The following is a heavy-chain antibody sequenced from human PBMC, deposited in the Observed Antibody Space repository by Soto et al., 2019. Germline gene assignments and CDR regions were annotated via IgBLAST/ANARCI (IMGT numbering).Heavy chain of an antibody. D-gene: IGHD2-2*01. J-gene: IGHJ6*02. CDR1: GYTFANYA. Sequence: HVQLVQSGAEVKKPGASVKVSCKASGYTFANYAMHWVRQAPGQRLEWMGWINAGNGNTKYPQKLQGIVSITRDTSASIAYMELSSLRSEDTAVYYCAREKDQFEDIVVVPGPLYVWGQGTTVTVSS. CDR2: INAGNGNT. CDR3: AREKDQFEDIVVVPGPLYV. V-gene: IGHV1-3*01.